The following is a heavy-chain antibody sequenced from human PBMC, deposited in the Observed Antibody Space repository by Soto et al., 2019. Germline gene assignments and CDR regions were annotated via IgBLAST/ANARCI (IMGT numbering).Heavy chain of an antibody. CDR2: IFNSGTT. J-gene: IGHJ4*02. Sequence: QVQLQESGPGLVKPSQTLSLTCSVSGASTVSHYHWTWIRQPPGKGLEWMGYIFNSGTTFYNPSLTSRLSISMDTSWNHFSLELRSVTAADTAVYDCALALGPTTGLDYWGQGTLVTVSS. CDR3: ALALGPTTGLDY. CDR1: GASTVSHYH. D-gene: IGHD1-26*01. V-gene: IGHV4-31*02.